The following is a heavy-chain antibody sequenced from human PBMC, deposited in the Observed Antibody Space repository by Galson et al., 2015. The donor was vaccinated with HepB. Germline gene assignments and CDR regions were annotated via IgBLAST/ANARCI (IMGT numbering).Heavy chain of an antibody. V-gene: IGHV5-51*03. J-gene: IGHJ4*02. CDR3: ARPISSSWYSPVIF. D-gene: IGHD2-15*01. Sequence: QSGAEVKRPGESLKISCKGSEYSFSSYWIGWVRQMPGKGLEWMGIMYPGDSDIRYSPSFQGQVTISADKSISTAYLQWSSLKASDTAMYYCARPISSSWYSPVIFWGQGTLVTVSP. CDR2: MYPGDSDI. CDR1: EYSFSSYW.